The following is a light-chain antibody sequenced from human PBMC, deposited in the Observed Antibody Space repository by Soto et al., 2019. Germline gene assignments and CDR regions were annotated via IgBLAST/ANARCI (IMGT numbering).Light chain of an antibody. CDR1: SSDVGGYNY. CDR2: EVS. Sequence: QSAMTQPASVTGSPGQSITISCTGTSSDVGGYNYVSWYQQHPGKAPKLMIYEVSNRPSGVSNRFSGSKSGNTASLTISGLQAEDAAYYYCSSYTSSSIDYVFGTGTKVTVL. J-gene: IGLJ1*01. V-gene: IGLV2-14*01. CDR3: SSYTSSSIDYV.